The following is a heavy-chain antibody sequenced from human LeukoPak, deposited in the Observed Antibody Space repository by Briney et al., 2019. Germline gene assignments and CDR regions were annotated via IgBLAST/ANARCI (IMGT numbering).Heavy chain of an antibody. D-gene: IGHD6-19*01. J-gene: IGHJ3*02. CDR1: GFTFSSYA. Sequence: GGSLRLSCAASGFTFSSYAMHWVRQAPGKGLEWVAVISYDGSNKYYADSVKGRFTISRDNSKNTLYLQMNSLRAEDTAVYYCAREFIAVAGSDAFDIWGQGTMVAVSS. CDR2: ISYDGSNK. V-gene: IGHV3-30-3*01. CDR3: AREFIAVAGSDAFDI.